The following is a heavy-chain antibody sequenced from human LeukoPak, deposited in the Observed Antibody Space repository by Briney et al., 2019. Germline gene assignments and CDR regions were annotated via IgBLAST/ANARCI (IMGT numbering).Heavy chain of an antibody. CDR2: ISDDGSNK. D-gene: IGHD2-15*01. V-gene: IGHV3-30*03. J-gene: IGHJ4*02. CDR3: AGGLLGCSGGSCYPTDY. CDR1: GFTFSGYG. Sequence: GGSLRLSCAASGFTFSGYGMHWVRQAPGKGLEWVAVISDDGSNKYYVDSVKGRFTISRDNSKNTLYLQMNSLRAEDTAVYFCAGGLLGCSGGSCYPTDYWGQGTLVTVSS.